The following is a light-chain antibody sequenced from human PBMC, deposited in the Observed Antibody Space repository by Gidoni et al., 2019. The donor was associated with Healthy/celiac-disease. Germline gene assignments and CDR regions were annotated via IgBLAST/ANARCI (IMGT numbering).Light chain of an antibody. CDR3: QSYDSSNQGVV. CDR2: EDN. J-gene: IGLJ2*01. V-gene: IGLV6-57*01. Sequence: NFMLTQPHSVSESPGKTVTISCTRSSGSIASNHVQWYQQRPGSSPTTVIYEDNQRPSGVPDRFSGSIDSSSNSASLTISGLKTEDEADYYCQSYDSSNQGVVFGGGTKLTVL. CDR1: SGSIASNH.